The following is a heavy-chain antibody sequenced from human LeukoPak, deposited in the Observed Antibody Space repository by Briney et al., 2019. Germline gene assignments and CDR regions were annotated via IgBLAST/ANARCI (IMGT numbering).Heavy chain of an antibody. V-gene: IGHV1-46*01. J-gene: IGHJ4*02. CDR2: INPSGGST. D-gene: IGHD3-22*01. CDR3: ARGSSGRLFDY. Sequence: GASVKISCKASGYTFTNYGITWVRQAPGQGLEWMGIINPSGGSTSYAQKFQGRVTMTRDMSTSTVYMELSSLRSEDTAVYYCARGSSGRLFDYWGQGTLVTVSS. CDR1: GYTFTNYG.